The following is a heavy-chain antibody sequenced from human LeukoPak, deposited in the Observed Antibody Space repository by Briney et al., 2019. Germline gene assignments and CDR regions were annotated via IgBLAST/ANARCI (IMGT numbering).Heavy chain of an antibody. CDR3: ARDKVVGATFFDY. J-gene: IGHJ4*02. D-gene: IGHD1-26*01. Sequence: GGSLRLSCAASGFTFSTFAMIWVRQPPGKGLEWVSSIFPSGGEIHYADSVRGRFTISRDNTKNSLYLQMNSLRDEDTAVYYCARDKVVGATFFDYWGQGTLVTVSS. CDR1: GFTFSTFA. CDR2: IFPSGGEI. V-gene: IGHV3-21*01.